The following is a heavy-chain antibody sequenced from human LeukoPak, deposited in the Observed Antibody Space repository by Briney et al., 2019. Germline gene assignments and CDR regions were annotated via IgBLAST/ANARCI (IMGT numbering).Heavy chain of an antibody. Sequence: PGGSLRLSCAASGFTFDDFGMAWVRQVPGKGLEWVSGIHGNGVTTGYVASVKGRFTISRDNAKNSLYLQMNSLRAEDTAVYYCAKARVVGATTTFFDYWGQGTLVTVSS. V-gene: IGHV3-20*04. CDR3: AKARVVGATTTFFDY. CDR1: GFTFDDFG. CDR2: IHGNGVTT. D-gene: IGHD1-26*01. J-gene: IGHJ4*02.